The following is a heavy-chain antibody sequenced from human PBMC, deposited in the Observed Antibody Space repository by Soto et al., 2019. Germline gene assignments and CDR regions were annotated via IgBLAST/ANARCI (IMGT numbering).Heavy chain of an antibody. CDR3: ARCHYSGSARTYGMDV. CDR2: IYYTGST. J-gene: IGHJ6*02. Sequence: SETLSLTCTVSGGSVSSESHYWSWIRQTPGKGLEWIGYIYYTGSTNYNPSLKGRVTISRDNSKNTLYLQMNSLRGEDTAVYHCARCHYSGSARTYGMDVWGQGTTVTVSS. D-gene: IGHD3-10*01. V-gene: IGHV4-61*01. CDR1: GGSVSSESHY.